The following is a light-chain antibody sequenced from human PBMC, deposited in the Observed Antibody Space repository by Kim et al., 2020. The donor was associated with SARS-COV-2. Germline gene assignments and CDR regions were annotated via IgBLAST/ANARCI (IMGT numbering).Light chain of an antibody. V-gene: IGLV4-69*01. CDR3: RTWGTFIQV. Sequence: SVKITCTMNNGHSWYAKGWRQGQPVMGRGYLMEIVGDDSHGKGDGIPVCCSGSSSGATLYLTMASLQSEDESDYYCRTWGTFIQVFGRGTKVTVL. CDR1: NGHSWYA. CDR2: IVGDDSH. J-gene: IGLJ3*02.